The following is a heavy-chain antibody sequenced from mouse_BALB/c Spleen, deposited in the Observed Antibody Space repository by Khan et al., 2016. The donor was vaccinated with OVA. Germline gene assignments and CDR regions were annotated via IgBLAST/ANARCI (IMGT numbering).Heavy chain of an antibody. V-gene: IGHV9-3-1*01. Sequence: LVESGPELKKPGETVKISCKASGYSFTNYGINWVKQSPGKALKWMGWINTYTGEPTYADDFKGRFAFSLETSAKTAYLQINILKNEDTATYFCARPPYFSYTLDYWGQGTSVTVSS. J-gene: IGHJ4*01. CDR1: GYSFTNYG. CDR3: ARPPYFSYTLDY. CDR2: INTYTGEP. D-gene: IGHD2-10*01.